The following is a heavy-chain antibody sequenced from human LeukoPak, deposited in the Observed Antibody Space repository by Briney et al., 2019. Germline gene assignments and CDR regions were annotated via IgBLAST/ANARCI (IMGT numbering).Heavy chain of an antibody. D-gene: IGHD3-22*01. J-gene: IGHJ6*03. CDR3: ARVWYSSGYYYPGGNYYYYYMDV. Sequence: ASVKVSCKASGYTFTSYDINWVRQATGQGLEWMGWMNPNSGNTGYAQKFQGRVTITRNTSISTAYMGLSSLRSEDTAVYYCARVWYSSGYYYPGGNYYYYYMDVWGKGTTVTVSS. V-gene: IGHV1-8*03. CDR2: MNPNSGNT. CDR1: GYTFTSYD.